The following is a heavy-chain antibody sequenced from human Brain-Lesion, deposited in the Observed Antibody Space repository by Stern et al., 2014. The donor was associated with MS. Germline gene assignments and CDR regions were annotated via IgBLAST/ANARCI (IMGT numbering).Heavy chain of an antibody. J-gene: IGHJ4*02. Sequence: QVTLKASGPALVTPTQTLTLTCTFSGFSLRTDGVGVGWVRQPQGQALESLALIYWDNDKRYSPSLRSRLTITKDTSRNQVVLTMTNMDPVDTATYYCAHRRPHYASWDNGDFDYWGQGALVTVSS. V-gene: IGHV2-5*02. CDR3: AHRRPHYASWDNGDFDY. CDR2: IYWDNDK. CDR1: GFSLRTDGVG. D-gene: IGHD3-3*01.